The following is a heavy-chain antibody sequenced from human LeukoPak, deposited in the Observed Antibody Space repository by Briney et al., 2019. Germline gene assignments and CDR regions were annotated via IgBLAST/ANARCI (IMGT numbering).Heavy chain of an antibody. V-gene: IGHV3-23*01. D-gene: IGHD2-8*01. Sequence: GGSLRLSCAVSGFTFSSYAMTWVRQAPGKGLEWVSTVSGGGAYTYYADSVKGRFTVSRDDSMSMHFLQMNSLRPEDTALYFCAKRITVSAGYYLDSWGQGTLVAVSS. CDR2: VSGGGAYT. CDR1: GFTFSSYA. CDR3: AKRITVSAGYYLDS. J-gene: IGHJ4*02.